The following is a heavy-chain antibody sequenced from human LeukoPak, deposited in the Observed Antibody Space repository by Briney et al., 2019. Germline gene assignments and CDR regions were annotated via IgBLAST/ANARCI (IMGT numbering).Heavy chain of an antibody. CDR1: GFTFSSYS. J-gene: IGHJ4*02. CDR3: ARVRNDFWSGYWDY. V-gene: IGHV3-21*01. CDR2: ISSSSSYI. D-gene: IGHD3-3*01. Sequence: GGSLRLSCAASGFTFSSYSMNWVRQAPGKGLEWVSSISSSSSYIYYADSVKGRFTISRDNAKNSLYLQMNSLRAEDTAVYYCARVRNDFWSGYWDYWGQGTLVTVSS.